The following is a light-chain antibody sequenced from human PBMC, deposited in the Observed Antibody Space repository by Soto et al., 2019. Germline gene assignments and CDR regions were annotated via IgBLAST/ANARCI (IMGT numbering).Light chain of an antibody. V-gene: IGKV1-5*01. CDR3: QQYNSYSVT. CDR1: QSISNC. Sequence: DIPMTQSPSSLSASVGGRDTITCRASQSISNCLTWYQQKPGKAPKLLIYDASSLESGVPSRFSGSGSGTEFTLTISSLQPDDFATYYCQQYNSYSVTFGQGTNVDIK. CDR2: DAS. J-gene: IGKJ1*01.